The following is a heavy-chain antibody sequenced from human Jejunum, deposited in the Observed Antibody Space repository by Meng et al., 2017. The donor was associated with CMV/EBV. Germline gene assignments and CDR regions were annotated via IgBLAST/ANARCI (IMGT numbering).Heavy chain of an antibody. CDR2: IRHDGSNK. D-gene: IGHD1-7*01. Sequence: QVQLEESGVGGVQPGGSLRLACSASGFTFSSYGMHWVRQAPGKGLEWVAFIRHDGSNKYYGDSVKGRFTISRDNSKNTVYVQMNSLRVEDTAVYYCAKDGGLNWYYWGAFDIWGQGTMVTVS. CDR1: GFTFSSYG. CDR3: AKDGGLNWYYWGAFDI. J-gene: IGHJ3*02. V-gene: IGHV3-30*02.